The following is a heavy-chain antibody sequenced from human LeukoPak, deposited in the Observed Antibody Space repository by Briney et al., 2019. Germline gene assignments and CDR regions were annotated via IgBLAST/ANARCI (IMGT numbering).Heavy chain of an antibody. Sequence: GESLKISCKGSGYSFTNYWIGWVRQMPGKGLEWMGRIDPSDSYTDYSPSFQGHVTMSGDKSISTAYLQWSNLKASDTAMYYCARHKTYSSSSPDAFDIWGQGTMVIVSS. CDR2: IDPSDSYT. CDR3: ARHKTYSSSSPDAFDI. J-gene: IGHJ3*02. V-gene: IGHV5-10-1*01. D-gene: IGHD6-6*01. CDR1: GYSFTNYW.